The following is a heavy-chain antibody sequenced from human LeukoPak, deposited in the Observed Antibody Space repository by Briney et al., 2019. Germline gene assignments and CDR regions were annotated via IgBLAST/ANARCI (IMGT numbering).Heavy chain of an antibody. V-gene: IGHV4-4*07. J-gene: IGHJ4*02. CDR1: GGSISSYY. CDR2: IYTSGST. D-gene: IGHD3-16*01. CDR3: ATGGYLTLFDY. Sequence: PSETLSLTCTVSGGSISSYYWSWIRQPAGKGLEWIGRIYTSGSTNYNPSLKSRVTISVDTSKNQFSLKLSSVTAADTAVYYCATGGYLTLFDYWGQGTLVTVSS.